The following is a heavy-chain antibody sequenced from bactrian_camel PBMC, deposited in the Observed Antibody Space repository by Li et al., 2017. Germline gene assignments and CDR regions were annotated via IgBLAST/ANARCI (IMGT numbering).Heavy chain of an antibody. J-gene: IGHJ4*01. CDR2: ITRTGDSA. D-gene: IGHD5*01. Sequence: LVESGGGLVQHGGSLRLSCVASGFTFRIADMSWVRQAPGEGLEWVSAITRTGDSAYYADSVKGRFTISRDNAKNTVYLQLNSLKTEDMAMYFCANNLYHGEYWGQGTQVTVS. CDR1: GFTFRIAD. CDR3: ANNLYHGEY. V-gene: IGHV3S40*01.